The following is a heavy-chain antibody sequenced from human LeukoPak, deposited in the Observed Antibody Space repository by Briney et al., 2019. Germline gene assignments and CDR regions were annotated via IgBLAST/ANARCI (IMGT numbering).Heavy chain of an antibody. J-gene: IGHJ4*02. V-gene: IGHV1-2*06. CDR3: ARTLYIAAVPGGFDY. CDR2: INPKNAGT. CDR1: GYTFTGHY. Sequence: ASVKVSCKASGYTFTGHYMHWVRQAPGQGLEWMGRINPKNAGTNFAQRFQGRVTMTRDTSISTVYMELSRLRSDDTALYYCARTLYIAAVPGGFDYWGQGTLITVSS. D-gene: IGHD6-13*01.